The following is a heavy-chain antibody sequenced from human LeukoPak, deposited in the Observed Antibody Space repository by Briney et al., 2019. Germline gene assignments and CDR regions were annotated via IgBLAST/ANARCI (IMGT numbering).Heavy chain of an antibody. CDR3: ARHRYDFWSGYCN. Sequence: SETLSLTCTVSGGSISSSSYYWGWIRQPPGKGPEWIGSIYDSGSTCYNPSLKSRITISVDTSKNQFSLKLSSVTAADTAVYYCARHRYDFWSGYCNWGQGTLVTVSS. J-gene: IGHJ4*02. V-gene: IGHV4-39*01. D-gene: IGHD3/OR15-3a*01. CDR1: GGSISSSSYY. CDR2: IYDSGST.